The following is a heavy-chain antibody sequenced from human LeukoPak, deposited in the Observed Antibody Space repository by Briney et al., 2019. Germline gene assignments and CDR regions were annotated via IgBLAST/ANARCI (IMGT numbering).Heavy chain of an antibody. Sequence: KPSETLSLTCTVSGGSISSSSYYWGWIRQPPGKGLEWIGSIYYSGSTYYNPSLKSRVTISVDTSKNQFSLKLSSVTAADTAVYYCARHKYYDSSVGYWGQGTLVTVSS. V-gene: IGHV4-39*01. CDR2: IYYSGST. D-gene: IGHD3-22*01. J-gene: IGHJ4*02. CDR3: ARHKYYDSSVGY. CDR1: GGSISSSSYY.